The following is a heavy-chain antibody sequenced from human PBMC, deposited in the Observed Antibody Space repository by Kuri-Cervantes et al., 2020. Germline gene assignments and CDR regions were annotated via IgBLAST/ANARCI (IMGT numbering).Heavy chain of an antibody. V-gene: IGHV3-23*01. CDR3: ARGSGSYYEARHYFDY. CDR1: GFTFSSYA. D-gene: IGHD1-26*01. CDR2: ISGSGGST. J-gene: IGHJ4*02. Sequence: GESLKISCAASGFTFSSYAMSWVRQAPGKGLEWVSAISGSGGSTYYADSVKGRFTISRDNSKNTLYLQMNSLRAEDTAVYYCARGSGSYYEARHYFDYWGQGTLVTVSS.